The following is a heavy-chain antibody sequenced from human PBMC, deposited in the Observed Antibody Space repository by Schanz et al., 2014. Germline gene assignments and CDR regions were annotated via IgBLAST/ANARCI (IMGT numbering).Heavy chain of an antibody. Sequence: QVQLVQSGAEVKKPGASVRVSCKASGYTFTTYAMSWVRPAPGQGLDWVGWTSVYTGNTKYGQKVQGRVTMTADTSTTTAYMELRSLRSHDSAVYDCARDRRFVDRDDLYYFDTWGQGTLVTVSS. CDR3: ARDRRFVDRDDLYYFDT. D-gene: IGHD3-3*01. CDR1: GYTFTTYA. J-gene: IGHJ4*02. CDR2: TSVYTGNT. V-gene: IGHV1-18*01.